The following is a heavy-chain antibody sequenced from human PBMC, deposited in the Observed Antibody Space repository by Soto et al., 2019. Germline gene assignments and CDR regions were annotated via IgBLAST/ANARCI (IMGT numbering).Heavy chain of an antibody. V-gene: IGHV3-9*01. CDR2: ISWNSGSI. D-gene: IGHD5-12*01. Sequence: SLRLSCAASGFTFDDYAMHWVRQAPGEGLELVSGISWNSGSIGYAASVKGRFTISRDNAKNSLYLQMNSLRAEDTDLYYCTKDLYKGRGYDFDYWGQGTLATVSS. J-gene: IGHJ4*02. CDR1: GFTFDDYA. CDR3: TKDLYKGRGYDFDY.